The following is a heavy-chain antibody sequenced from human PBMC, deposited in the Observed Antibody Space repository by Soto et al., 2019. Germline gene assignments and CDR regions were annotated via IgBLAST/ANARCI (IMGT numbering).Heavy chain of an antibody. D-gene: IGHD5-18*01. CDR3: ARADVRIQLWLNFDY. V-gene: IGHV1-69*13. J-gene: IGHJ4*02. Sequence: SVKVSCKASGGTFSSYAISWVRQAPGQGLEWMGGIIPIFGTANYAQKFQGRVTITADESTSTAYMELSSLRSEDTAVYYCARADVRIQLWLNFDYWGQGTLVTVSS. CDR1: GGTFSSYA. CDR2: IIPIFGTA.